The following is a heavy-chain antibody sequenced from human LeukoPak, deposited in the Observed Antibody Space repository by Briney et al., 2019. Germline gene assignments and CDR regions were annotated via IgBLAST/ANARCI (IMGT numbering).Heavy chain of an antibody. CDR2: IYTSGST. CDR3: ARDRSGSYYFDY. CDR1: GGSISSYY. J-gene: IGHJ4*02. V-gene: IGHV4-4*07. Sequence: RASETLSLTCTVSGGSISSYYWSWIRQPAGKGLEWIGRIYTSGSTSYNPSLKSRVTMSVDTSKNQFSLKLSSVTATDTAVYYCARDRSGSYYFDYWGQGTLVTVSS. D-gene: IGHD1-26*01.